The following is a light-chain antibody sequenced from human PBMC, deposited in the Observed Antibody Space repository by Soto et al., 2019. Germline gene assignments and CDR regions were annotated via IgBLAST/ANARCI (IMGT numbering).Light chain of an antibody. CDR1: QGIRSA. V-gene: IGKV1-6*01. Sequence: AIQLTQSPSSLSASVGDRVTITCRASQGIRSALGWYQQKPGKVPKLLIYAASTLQSGVPSRFSGSGFGTDFTLTINSLQPEDFATYYCLLDYAYFWAFGQGTK. CDR2: AAS. CDR3: LLDYAYFWA. J-gene: IGKJ1*01.